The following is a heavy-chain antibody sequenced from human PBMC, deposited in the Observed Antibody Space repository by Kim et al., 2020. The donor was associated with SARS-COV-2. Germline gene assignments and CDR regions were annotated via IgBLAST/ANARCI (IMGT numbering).Heavy chain of an antibody. D-gene: IGHD6-13*01. CDR2: IYSGGST. CDR3: ARVPYSSSWYYYYGMDV. Sequence: GGSLRLSCAASGFTVSSNYMSWVRQAPGKGLEWVSVIYSGGSTYYADSVKGRFTISRDNSKNTLYLQMNSLRAEDTAGYYCARVPYSSSWYYYYGMDVWGQGTTVT. CDR1: GFTVSSNY. J-gene: IGHJ6*02. V-gene: IGHV3-53*01.